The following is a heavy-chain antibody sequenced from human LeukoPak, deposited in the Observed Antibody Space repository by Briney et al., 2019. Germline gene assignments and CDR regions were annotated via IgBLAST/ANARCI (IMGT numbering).Heavy chain of an antibody. Sequence: ESGPTLVKPTQTLTLTCTFSGFSLNTSEVGVAWVRQPPGKALEWLALIYWDDNKRYSPSLKSRFTITKDTSNNQVVLTMTNVGPVDTATYYCARLTSSWYAYYYYMDVWGKGTTVIVS. CDR2: IYWDDNK. V-gene: IGHV2-5*02. CDR3: ARLTSSWYAYYYYMDV. D-gene: IGHD6-13*01. J-gene: IGHJ6*03. CDR1: GFSLNTSEVG.